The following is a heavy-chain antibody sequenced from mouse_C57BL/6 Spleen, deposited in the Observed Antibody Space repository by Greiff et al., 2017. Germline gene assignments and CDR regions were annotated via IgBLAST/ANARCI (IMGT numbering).Heavy chain of an antibody. CDR3: ASLTPFDY. CDR1: GYSFTGYY. V-gene: IGHV1-42*01. J-gene: IGHJ2*01. CDR2: INPSTGGT. Sequence: VQLQQSGPELVKPGASVKISCKASGYSFTGYYMNWVKQSPEKSLEWIGEINPSTGGTTYNQKFKAKATLTVDKSSSTAYMQLKSLTSEDSAVYYCASLTPFDYWGQGTTLTVSS.